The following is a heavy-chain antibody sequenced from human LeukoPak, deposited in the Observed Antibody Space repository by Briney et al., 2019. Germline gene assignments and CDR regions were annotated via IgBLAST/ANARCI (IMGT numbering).Heavy chain of an antibody. V-gene: IGHV1-8*01. CDR2: MSPNSGDT. CDR3: VRTPPNWGFDY. CDR1: GYTFTSHD. D-gene: IGHD7-27*01. Sequence: ASVTVSCKASGYTFTSHDINWVRQATGQGLEWMGWMSPNSGDTGYAQKFQGRVTMTSDSSISTAYMELSSLRSEDTAIYYCVRTPPNWGFDYWGQGTLVTVSS. J-gene: IGHJ4*02.